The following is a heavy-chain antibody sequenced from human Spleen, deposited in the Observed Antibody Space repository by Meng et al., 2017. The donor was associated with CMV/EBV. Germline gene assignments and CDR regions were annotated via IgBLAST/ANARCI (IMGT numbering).Heavy chain of an antibody. J-gene: IGHJ4*02. CDR1: YA. CDR2: TIPIFGSP. CDR3: ARGYTLYDYGSASYSSTGFFDS. Sequence: YAVNCVRQAPGQGPEWMGWTIPIFGSPKYAQKFRGRLTFTADESTTTAYMELSSLNSDDTAIYYCARGYTLYDYGSASYSSTGFFDSWGQGTLVTVSS. D-gene: IGHD3-3*01. V-gene: IGHV1-69*01.